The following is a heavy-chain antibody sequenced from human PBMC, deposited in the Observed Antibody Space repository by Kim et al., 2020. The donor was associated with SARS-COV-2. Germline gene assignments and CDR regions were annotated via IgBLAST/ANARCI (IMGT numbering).Heavy chain of an antibody. CDR1: GFTFSSYA. CDR2: ISGSGGST. J-gene: IGHJ6*02. D-gene: IGHD6-13*01. Sequence: GGSLRLSCAASGFTFSSYAMSWVRQAPGKGLEWVSAISGSGGSTYYADSVKGRFTISRDNSKNTLYLQMNSLRAEDTAVYYCAKDLSSSSWYDHGYYGMDVWGQGTTVTVSS. V-gene: IGHV3-23*01. CDR3: AKDLSSSSWYDHGYYGMDV.